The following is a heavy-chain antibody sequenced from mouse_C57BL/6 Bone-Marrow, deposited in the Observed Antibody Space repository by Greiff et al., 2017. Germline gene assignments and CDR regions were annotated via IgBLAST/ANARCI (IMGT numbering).Heavy chain of an antibody. CDR1: GFSLTSYG. CDR3: ARNGGYHGSSYPYYAMDY. J-gene: IGHJ4*01. CDR2: IWSGGST. D-gene: IGHD1-1*01. Sequence: QVQLQQSGPGLVQPSQSLSITCTVSGFSLTSYGVHWVRQSPGKGLEWLGVIWSGGSTDYNAAFISRLSISKDNSKSQVFFKMNSLQADDTAIYYCARNGGYHGSSYPYYAMDYWGQGTSVTVSS. V-gene: IGHV2-2*01.